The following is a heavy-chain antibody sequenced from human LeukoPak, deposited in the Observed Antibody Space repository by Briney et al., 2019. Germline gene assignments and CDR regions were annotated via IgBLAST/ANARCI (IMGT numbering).Heavy chain of an antibody. Sequence: PGGSLRLSCAASGFTFSSFWMSWVRQAPGKGLEWVAFIKEGGNEEYYVDSVKGRFTISRDNAKSSLSLQMNSLRVEDTAVYYCARDRRAAAGMDVWGQGTTVTVSS. D-gene: IGHD6-13*01. J-gene: IGHJ6*02. CDR2: IKEGGNEE. CDR1: GFTFSSFW. V-gene: IGHV3-7*05. CDR3: ARDRRAAAGMDV.